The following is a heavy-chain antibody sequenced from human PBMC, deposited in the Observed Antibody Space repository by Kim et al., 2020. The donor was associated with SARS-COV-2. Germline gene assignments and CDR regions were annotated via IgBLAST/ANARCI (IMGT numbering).Heavy chain of an antibody. J-gene: IGHJ6*02. Sequence: GGSLRLSCAASGFTFSSYGMHWVRQAPGKGLEWVAVISYDGSNKYYADSVKGRFTISRDNSKNTLYLQMNSLRAEDTAVYYCAKDICSIWFGECSYYYGMDVWGQGTTVTVSS. V-gene: IGHV3-30*18. CDR1: GFTFSSYG. CDR3: AKDICSIWFGECSYYYGMDV. CDR2: ISYDGSNK. D-gene: IGHD3-10*01.